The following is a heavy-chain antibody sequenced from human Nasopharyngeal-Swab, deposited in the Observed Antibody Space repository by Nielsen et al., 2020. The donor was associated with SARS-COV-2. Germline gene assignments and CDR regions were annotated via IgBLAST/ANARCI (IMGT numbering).Heavy chain of an antibody. J-gene: IGHJ6*03. CDR3: ARQDVVVPAAKSKKYYMDV. CDR1: GGTFSSYA. Sequence: SAKVSCKASGGTFSSYAISWVRQAPGQGLEWMGGIIPIFGTANYAQKFQGRVTITADESTSTAYMELSSLRSEDTAVYYCARQDVVVPAAKSKKYYMDVWGKGTTVTVSS. D-gene: IGHD2-2*01. V-gene: IGHV1-69*13. CDR2: IIPIFGTA.